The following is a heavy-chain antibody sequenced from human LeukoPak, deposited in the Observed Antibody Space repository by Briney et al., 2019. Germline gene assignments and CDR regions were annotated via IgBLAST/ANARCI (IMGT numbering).Heavy chain of an antibody. Sequence: GGSLGLSCVASGFTLSHYSMHWVRQAPGKGLEWVAVISYDESYKYYADSVKGRFTISRDKSNITLLLQMNSLGPEDTAVYPCARDLGGSGRSPDQYFGMDVWGQGTTVTVSS. V-gene: IGHV3-30*03. CDR3: ARDLGGSGRSPDQYFGMDV. CDR1: GFTLSHYS. J-gene: IGHJ6*02. CDR2: ISYDESYK. D-gene: IGHD3-16*01.